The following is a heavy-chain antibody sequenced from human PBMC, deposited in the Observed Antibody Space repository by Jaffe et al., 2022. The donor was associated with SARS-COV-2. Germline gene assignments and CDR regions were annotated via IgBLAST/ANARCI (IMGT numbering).Heavy chain of an antibody. D-gene: IGHD3-22*01. CDR1: GYSFTSYW. J-gene: IGHJ4*02. CDR2: IYPGDSDT. Sequence: EVQLVQSGAEVKKPGESLKISCKGSGYSFTSYWIGWVRQMPGKGLEWMGIIYPGDSDTRYSPSFQGQVTISADKSISTAYLQWSSLKASDTAMYYCARQNQAGYYDSSGYYPGGSGFDYWGQGTLVTVSS. CDR3: ARQNQAGYYDSSGYYPGGSGFDY. V-gene: IGHV5-51*01.